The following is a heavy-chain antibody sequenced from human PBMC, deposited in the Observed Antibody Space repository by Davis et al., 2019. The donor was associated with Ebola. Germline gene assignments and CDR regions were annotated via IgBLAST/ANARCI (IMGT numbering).Heavy chain of an antibody. CDR3: AKDVGGDWPPGADY. CDR1: GFTFSAYA. J-gene: IGHJ4*02. D-gene: IGHD2-21*02. CDR2: IIGSGSNT. Sequence: PGGSLRLSCAASGFTFSAYAMSWVRQAPGKGLEWVARIIGSGSNTYYAESVTGRFTISRDNSQNILFLQMSSLRGEDTAIYWCAKDVGGDWPPGADYWGQGTQVTVSS. V-gene: IGHV3-23*01.